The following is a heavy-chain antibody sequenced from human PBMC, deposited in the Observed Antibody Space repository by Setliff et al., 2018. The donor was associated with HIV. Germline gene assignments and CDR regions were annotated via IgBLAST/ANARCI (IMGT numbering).Heavy chain of an antibody. CDR2: IYSDGST. J-gene: IGHJ4*02. D-gene: IGHD3-10*01. CDR3: ARLRLYNSALDY. Sequence: SCAASGFTVSTYYMSWVRQAPGKGLEWVSTIYSDGSTYHADSVNGRFTLSRDISENALYLQIDSLRPEDTAVYYCARLRLYNSALDYWGQGTLVTVFS. CDR1: GFTVSTYY. V-gene: IGHV3-66*02.